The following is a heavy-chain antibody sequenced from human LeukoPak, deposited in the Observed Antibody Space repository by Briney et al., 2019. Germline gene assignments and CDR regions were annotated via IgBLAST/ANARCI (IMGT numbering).Heavy chain of an antibody. J-gene: IGHJ3*02. CDR2: INHSGST. CDR3: ARGYRNFDI. V-gene: IGHV4-34*01. Sequence: SETLSLTCAVYGGSFSGYYWSWIRQPPGKGLEWIGEINHSGSTNYNPSLKSRVTISVDTSKNQFSLKLSSVTAADTAVYYCARGYRNFDIWGQGTMVTASS. D-gene: IGHD1-14*01. CDR1: GGSFSGYY.